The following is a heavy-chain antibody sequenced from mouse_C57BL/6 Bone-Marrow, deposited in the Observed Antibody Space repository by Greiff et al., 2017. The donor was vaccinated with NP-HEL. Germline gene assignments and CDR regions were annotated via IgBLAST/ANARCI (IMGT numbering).Heavy chain of an antibody. CDR2: IDPSDSET. J-gene: IGHJ2*01. V-gene: IGHV1-52*01. CDR1: GYTFTSYW. Sequence: QVQLQQPGAELVRPGSSVKLSCKASGYTFTSYWMQWVKQRPIQGLEWIGNIDPSDSETHYNQKFKDKATLTVDKSSSTAYMQLSSLTSEDSAVYYGARSPMSTTPYYCDYWGQGTTLTVSS. D-gene: IGHD2-4*01. CDR3: ARSPMSTTPYYCDY.